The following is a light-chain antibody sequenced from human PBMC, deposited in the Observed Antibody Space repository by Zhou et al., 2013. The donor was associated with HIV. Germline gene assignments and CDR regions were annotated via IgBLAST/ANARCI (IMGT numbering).Light chain of an antibody. V-gene: IGKV3-11*01. CDR3: QQRIT. CDR1: QGVSSY. Sequence: EIVLTQSPATLSLSPGERATLSCRASQGVSSYLAWYQQKPGQAPRLLIYDASNRATGIPARFSGSGSGTDFTLTISSLEPEDFAVYYCQQRITFGQGTRLEIK. J-gene: IGKJ5*01. CDR2: DAS.